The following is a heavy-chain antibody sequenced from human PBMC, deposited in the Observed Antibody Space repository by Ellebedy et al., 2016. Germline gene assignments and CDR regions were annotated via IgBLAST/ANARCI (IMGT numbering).Heavy chain of an antibody. D-gene: IGHD3-10*01. Sequence: ASVKVSCKASGYTFTGYYMHWVRQAPGQGLEWMGWINTNSGGTNYAQRFQGRVTMTRDTSISTAYMDLSSLKFDDTAVYYCARAPWGSGRYYNDYWGQGTLLTVSS. CDR3: ARAPWGSGRYYNDY. CDR1: GYTFTGYY. CDR2: INTNSGGT. V-gene: IGHV1-2*02. J-gene: IGHJ4*02.